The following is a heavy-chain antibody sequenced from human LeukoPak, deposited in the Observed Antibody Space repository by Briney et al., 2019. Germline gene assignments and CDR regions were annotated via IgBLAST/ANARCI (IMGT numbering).Heavy chain of an antibody. J-gene: IGHJ4*02. CDR2: ISDSGSMM. V-gene: IGHV3-48*04. CDR3: ARRRDYYGSGSYK. Sequence: GGSLRLSCVASGFAFSSYSMNWVRQAPGKGLEWVSYISDSGSMMYYADSVRGRFTISRDNAKNSLYLQMNSLRAEDTAVYYCARRRDYYGSGSYKWGQGTLVTVSS. CDR1: GFAFSSYS. D-gene: IGHD3-10*01.